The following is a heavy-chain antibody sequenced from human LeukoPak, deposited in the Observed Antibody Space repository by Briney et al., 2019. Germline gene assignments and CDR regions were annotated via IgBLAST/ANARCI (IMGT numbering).Heavy chain of an antibody. Sequence: SETLSLTSTVSGGSISSGSYYWSWIRQPAGKGLEWIGRVYSSGSTDYNPSLKSRLSISVDTSKIQFSLRLSSVTVADTAVYYCARTPLRGATFFTSYPNWFDTWGQGTLVTVSS. V-gene: IGHV4-61*02. CDR2: VYSSGST. D-gene: IGHD3-10*01. CDR3: ARTPLRGATFFTSYPNWFDT. CDR1: GGSISSGSYY. J-gene: IGHJ5*02.